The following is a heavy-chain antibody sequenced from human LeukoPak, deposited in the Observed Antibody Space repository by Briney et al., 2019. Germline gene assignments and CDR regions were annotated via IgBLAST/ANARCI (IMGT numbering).Heavy chain of an antibody. CDR2: IDWDDDK. J-gene: IGHJ4*02. Sequence: SGPALVKPTQTLTLTCTFSGFSLSTSGMRVSWIRQPPGKALEWLARIDWDDDKFYSTSLKTRLTISKDTSKNQVDLTMTNMDPVDTATYYCALTTVTTNNVELDYWGQGTLVTVSS. CDR1: GFSLSTSGMR. CDR3: ALTTVTTNNVELDY. D-gene: IGHD4-17*01. V-gene: IGHV2-70*04.